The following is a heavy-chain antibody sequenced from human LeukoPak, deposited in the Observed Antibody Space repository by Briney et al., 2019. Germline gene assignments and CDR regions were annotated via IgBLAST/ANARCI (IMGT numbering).Heavy chain of an antibody. Sequence: ASVKVSCKASGGTFSSYAISWVRQAPGQGLGWMGGIIPIFGTANYAQKFQGRVTITTDESTSTAYMELSSLRSEDTAVYYCARDHFRCSGGSCYSEYFQHWGQGTLVTVSS. CDR3: ARDHFRCSGGSCYSEYFQH. J-gene: IGHJ1*01. V-gene: IGHV1-69*05. CDR1: GGTFSSYA. CDR2: IIPIFGTA. D-gene: IGHD2-15*01.